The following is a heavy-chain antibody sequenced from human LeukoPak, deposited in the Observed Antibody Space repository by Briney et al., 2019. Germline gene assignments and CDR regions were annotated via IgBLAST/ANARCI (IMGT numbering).Heavy chain of an antibody. J-gene: IGHJ6*03. CDR2: IRDDGKNK. CDR1: GFTFNNFG. V-gene: IGHV3-30*02. D-gene: IGHD2-8*01. Sequence: GGSLRLSCAASGFTFNNFGMHWVRQAPGKGLEWVAFIRDDGKNKYYVNSVKGRFTISRDNSKNTLYLQMNSLRIEDTAVYYCAKNPKMDYYYYYMDFWGKGTTVTLSS. CDR3: AKNPKMDYYYYYMDF.